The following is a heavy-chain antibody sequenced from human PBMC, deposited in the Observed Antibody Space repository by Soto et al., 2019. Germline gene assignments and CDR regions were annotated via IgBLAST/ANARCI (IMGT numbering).Heavy chain of an antibody. CDR2: INAGNGNT. D-gene: IGHD3-9*01. V-gene: IGHV1-3*01. J-gene: IGHJ4*02. CDR3: ARVPTYYDILTGYYNVPYFDY. Sequence: ASVKVSCKASGYTFTSYAMHWVRQAPGQRLEWMGWINAGNGNTKYSQKFQGRVTITRDTSASTAYMELSSLRSEDTAVYYCARVPTYYDILTGYYNVPYFDYWGQGTLVTVSS. CDR1: GYTFTSYA.